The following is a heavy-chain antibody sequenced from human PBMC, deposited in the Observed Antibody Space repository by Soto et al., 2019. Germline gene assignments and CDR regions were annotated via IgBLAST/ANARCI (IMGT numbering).Heavy chain of an antibody. CDR2: INHDGGEK. CDR3: ASILGLHYYGMDV. Sequence: EAQLVESGGGLVQPGGSLRLSCVASGFTFSRFWLTWVRQAPGRGLEWVANINHDGGEKYYADSEKGRIIVARDNAKNSLYLQMNSLRAEDTAVYYCASILGLHYYGMDVWGQGTAVSVSS. CDR1: GFTFSRFW. J-gene: IGHJ6*02. V-gene: IGHV3-7*01. D-gene: IGHD7-27*01.